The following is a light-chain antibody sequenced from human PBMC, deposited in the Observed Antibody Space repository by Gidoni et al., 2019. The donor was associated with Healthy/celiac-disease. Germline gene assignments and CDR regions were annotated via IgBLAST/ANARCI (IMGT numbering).Light chain of an antibody. CDR3: SSYTSSSTRV. CDR1: SSYVGGYNY. Sequence: QSALTQPASVSGSPGQSITFSCTGTSSYVGGYNYVSWYQQHPGKAPKLMIYDVSNRPSGVSNRFSGSKSGNTASLTISGLQAEDEADYYCSSYTSSSTRVFGGGTKLTVL. CDR2: DVS. J-gene: IGLJ3*02. V-gene: IGLV2-14*01.